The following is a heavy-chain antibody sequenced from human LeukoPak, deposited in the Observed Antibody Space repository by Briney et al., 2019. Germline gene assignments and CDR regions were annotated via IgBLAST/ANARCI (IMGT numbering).Heavy chain of an antibody. Sequence: GGSLRLSCAASGFTFSKYDLHWVRQSPEKGLEWVSAIGTAGDTYYPDSVKGRFTISRDNPKNSFHLQMNGLRVGDTAVYYCVRAGSGNRWTNYGLDVWGRGTTVTVSS. CDR3: VRAGSGNRWTNYGLDV. V-gene: IGHV3-13*01. CDR1: GFTFSKYD. CDR2: IGTAGDT. D-gene: IGHD1-1*01. J-gene: IGHJ6*02.